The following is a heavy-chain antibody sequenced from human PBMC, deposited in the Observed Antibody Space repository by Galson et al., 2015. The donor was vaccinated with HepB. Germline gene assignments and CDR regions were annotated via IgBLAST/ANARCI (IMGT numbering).Heavy chain of an antibody. CDR1: GFIFSTFN. V-gene: IGHV3-48*04. J-gene: IGHJ6*02. D-gene: IGHD3-9*01. Sequence: SLRLSCAASGFIFSTFNMNWVRQAPGRGLEWISYISSSGTIYYADSVKGRFTISRDDAKKSLYLQMNSLRADDTAVYYCARTGDYYYDIDVWGQGTTVTVSS. CDR3: ARTGDYYYDIDV. CDR2: ISSSGTI.